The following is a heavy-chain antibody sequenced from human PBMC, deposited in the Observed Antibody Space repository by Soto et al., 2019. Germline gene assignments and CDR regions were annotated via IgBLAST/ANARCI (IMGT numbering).Heavy chain of an antibody. CDR2: IDPSDSYT. Sequence: SLKISCKGSGYSFTSYWISWVRQMPGKGLEWMGRIDPSDSYTNYSPSFQGHVTISADKSISTAYLQWSSLKASDTAMYYCARRPGRFGELSLPYYYGMDVWGQGTTVTVSS. CDR1: GYSFTSYW. CDR3: ARRPGRFGELSLPYYYGMDV. D-gene: IGHD3-10*01. J-gene: IGHJ6*02. V-gene: IGHV5-10-1*01.